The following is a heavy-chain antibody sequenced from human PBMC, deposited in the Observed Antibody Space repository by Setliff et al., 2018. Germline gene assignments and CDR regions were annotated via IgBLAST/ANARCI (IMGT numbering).Heavy chain of an antibody. CDR1: GVSINSLTW. V-gene: IGHV4-4*02. CDR3: ARAHTWSLPNDNSGYPGWFDP. D-gene: IGHD3-22*01. Sequence: LSLTCAVSGVSINSLTWWSWVRQPPGKGLEWIGEIYHDGNPIYNPSAVHYTPSLKSRVSISVDKSKNHVSLKLSSVTAADTAVYYCARAHTWSLPNDNSGYPGWFDPWGQGTLVTVSS. CDR2: IYHDGNP. J-gene: IGHJ5*02.